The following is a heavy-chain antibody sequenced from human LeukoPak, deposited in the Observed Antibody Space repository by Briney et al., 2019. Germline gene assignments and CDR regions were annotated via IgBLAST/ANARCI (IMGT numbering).Heavy chain of an antibody. V-gene: IGHV3-48*03. CDR1: GCTFSSYE. Sequence: GGSLRLSCAGSGCTFSSYEMNWVRQAPGKGLEWVSYISSSGSTIYYADSVKGRFTISRDNAKNSLYLQMNSLRAEDTAVYYCARGSRFGELWNDYWGQGTLVTVSS. CDR3: ARGSRFGELWNDY. J-gene: IGHJ4*02. D-gene: IGHD3-10*01. CDR2: ISSSGSTI.